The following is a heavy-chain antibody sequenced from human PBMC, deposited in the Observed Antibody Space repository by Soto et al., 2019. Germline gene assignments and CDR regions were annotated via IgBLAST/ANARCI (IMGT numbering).Heavy chain of an antibody. V-gene: IGHV4-31*03. J-gene: IGHJ4*02. CDR2: IYYSGST. D-gene: IGHD3-22*01. CDR1: GCSISSGGYY. CDR3: ARFTLVVVKEAFDY. Sequence: QVQLQESGPGLVKPSQTLSLTCTVSGCSISSGGYYWSWIRQHPGKGLEWIRYIYYSGSTYYNPSLKRRVTISVDTSKTQFSLKLRSVTAAATAVYYCARFTLVVVKEAFDYWGQGTLVTVSS.